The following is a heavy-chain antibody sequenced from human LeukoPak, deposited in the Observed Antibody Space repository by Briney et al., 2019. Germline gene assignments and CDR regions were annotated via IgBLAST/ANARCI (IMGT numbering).Heavy chain of an antibody. V-gene: IGHV4-59*10. D-gene: IGHD2-15*01. J-gene: IGHJ4*02. CDR3: ARGVVIDY. CDR2: IYTSGST. CDR1: SGSFSGYF. Sequence: SETLSLTCAVYSGSFSGYFWTWIRQPAGKGLEWIWRIYTSGSTNYNPSLKSRVTMSVDTSKNQFSLKLSSVTAADTAVYYCARGVVIDYWGQGTLVTVSS.